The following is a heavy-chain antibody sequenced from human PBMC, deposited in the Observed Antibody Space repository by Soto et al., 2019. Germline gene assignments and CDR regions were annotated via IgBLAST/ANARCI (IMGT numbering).Heavy chain of an antibody. Sequence: QVQLVESGGGVVQPGRSLRLSCAASGFTFSSYGMHWVRQAPGKGLEWVAVIWYDGSNKYYADSVKGRFTISRDNSKNTLYLQMNSLRAEDTAVYYCAREGIVVAPAAIKGENYYYGMDVWGQGTTVTVSS. CDR3: AREGIVVAPAAIKGENYYYGMDV. J-gene: IGHJ6*02. V-gene: IGHV3-33*01. CDR2: IWYDGSNK. D-gene: IGHD2-2*02. CDR1: GFTFSSYG.